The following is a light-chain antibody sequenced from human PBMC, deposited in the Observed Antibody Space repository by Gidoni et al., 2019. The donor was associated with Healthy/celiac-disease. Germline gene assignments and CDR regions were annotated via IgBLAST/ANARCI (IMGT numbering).Light chain of an antibody. J-gene: IGLJ2*01. CDR1: SSDVGGYNY. CDR2: DVS. V-gene: IGLV2-14*01. Sequence: QPALTQPVSVSGSPGQSITISCTGTSSDVGGYNYVSWYQQHPGKAPKLMIYDVSNRPSGVSNRFSGSKSGNTASLTISGLQAEDEADYYCSSYTSSSTVVFGGGTKLTVL. CDR3: SSYTSSSTVV.